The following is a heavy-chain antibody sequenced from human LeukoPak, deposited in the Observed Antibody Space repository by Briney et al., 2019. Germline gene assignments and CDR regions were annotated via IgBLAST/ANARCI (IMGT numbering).Heavy chain of an antibody. CDR1: GGSISSYY. V-gene: IGHV4-4*07. CDR3: ARSLYWYDRFDY. CDR2: IYTSGST. Sequence: SETLSLTYTVSGGSISSYYWSWIRQPAGKGLEWIGRIYTSGSTNYNPSLKSRVTMSVDMSKNQFSLKLSSVTAADTAVYYCARSLYWYDRFDYWGQGTLVTVSS. J-gene: IGHJ4*02. D-gene: IGHD3-22*01.